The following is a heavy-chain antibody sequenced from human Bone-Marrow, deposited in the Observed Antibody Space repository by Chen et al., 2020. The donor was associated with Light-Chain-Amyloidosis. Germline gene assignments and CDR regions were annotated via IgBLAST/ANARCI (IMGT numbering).Heavy chain of an antibody. D-gene: IGHD3-10*01. CDR2: IYPGDSDT. CDR1: GYSFTSYW. CDR3: ARVRASGSSEPGYYYYGMDV. Sequence: EVQLVQSGAEVKKPGESLKISCKGSGYSFTSYWIGWVRQMPGKGLEWMGIIYPGDSDTGYSPSSQGHVPISADKSISTAYLQWSSLKASDTARYYCARVRASGSSEPGYYYYGMDVWGQGTTVTFSS. V-gene: IGHV5-51*01. J-gene: IGHJ6*02.